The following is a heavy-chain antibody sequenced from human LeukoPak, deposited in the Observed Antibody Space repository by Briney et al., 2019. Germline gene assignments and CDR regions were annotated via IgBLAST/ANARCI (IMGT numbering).Heavy chain of an antibody. D-gene: IGHD3-22*01. CDR2: IYYSGST. CDR1: GGSISSGGYY. J-gene: IGHJ4*02. Sequence: SETLSLTCTVSGGSISSGGYYWSWIRQHPGMGLEWIGYIYYSGSTYYNPSLKSRVTISVDTSKNQFSLKLSSVTAADTAVYYCARARLDYYDSSGEDYWGQGTLVTVSS. V-gene: IGHV4-31*03. CDR3: ARARLDYYDSSGEDY.